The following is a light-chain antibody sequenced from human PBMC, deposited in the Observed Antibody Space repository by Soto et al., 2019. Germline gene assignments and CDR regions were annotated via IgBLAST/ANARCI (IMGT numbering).Light chain of an antibody. J-gene: IGLJ2*01. CDR1: SSDVGSYNY. Sequence: QSALTQPASVSGSPGQSITISCTGTSSDVGSYNYVSWYQQHPGKAPKLMVYDVSNRPSGASDRFSGSKSGNTASLTISGLQAEDEADYYCSSYISSSTAVVFGGGTKLTVL. CDR3: SSYISSSTAVV. V-gene: IGLV2-14*01. CDR2: DVS.